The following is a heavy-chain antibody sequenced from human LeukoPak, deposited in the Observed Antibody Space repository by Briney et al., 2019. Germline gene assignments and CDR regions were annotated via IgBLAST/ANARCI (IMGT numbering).Heavy chain of an antibody. CDR1: GGSISSSSYY. Sequence: SETLSLTCTVSGGSISSSSYYWGWIRQPPGKGLEWIGSIYYSGSTYYNPSLKSRVTISVDTSKNQFSLKLSSVTAADTAVYYCARRWEWEPFDYWGQEPWSPSPQ. CDR3: ARRWEWEPFDY. D-gene: IGHD1-26*01. J-gene: IGHJ4*01. V-gene: IGHV4-39*01. CDR2: IYYSGST.